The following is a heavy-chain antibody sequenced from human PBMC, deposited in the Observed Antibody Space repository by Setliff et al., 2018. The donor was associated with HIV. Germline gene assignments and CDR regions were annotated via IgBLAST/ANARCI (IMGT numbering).Heavy chain of an antibody. V-gene: IGHV3-49*04. D-gene: IGHD3-10*01. Sequence: GESLKISCIASEFTFGDYAMTWVRQAPGKGLEWVGFIRSKAYGGTAEYAASVKGRFTISRDDSKSIAYLQMNSLKTEDTAVYYCTRGGFGDFYYYYMDVWGKGTTVTVSS. J-gene: IGHJ6*03. CDR2: IRSKAYGGTA. CDR3: TRGGFGDFYYYYMDV. CDR1: EFTFGDYA.